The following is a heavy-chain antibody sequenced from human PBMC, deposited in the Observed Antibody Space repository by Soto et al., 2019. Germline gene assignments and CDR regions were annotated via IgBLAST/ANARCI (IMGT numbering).Heavy chain of an antibody. D-gene: IGHD6-13*01. CDR2: ISSSGSTI. V-gene: IGHV3-48*03. CDR1: GFTFSSYE. Sequence: EVQLVESGGGLVQPGGSLRLSCAASGFTFSSYEMIWVRQAPGKGLEWVSYISSSGSTIYYADSVEGRFTISRDNAKNSLYLKMNSLRAEDTAVYYCARENSPAGMDVWGQGTTVTVSS. J-gene: IGHJ6*02. CDR3: ARENSPAGMDV.